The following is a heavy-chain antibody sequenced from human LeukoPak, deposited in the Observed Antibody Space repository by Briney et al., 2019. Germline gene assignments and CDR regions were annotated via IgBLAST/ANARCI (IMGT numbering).Heavy chain of an antibody. CDR2: IYHSGST. CDR3: ARGNSCSSTSCYAGYYYYGMDV. D-gene: IGHD2-2*01. CDR1: GYSINSGYY. Sequence: SETLSLTCAVSGYSINSGYYWGWIRQPPGKGLEWIGRIYHSGSTYYNPSLKSRVTISVDTSKNQFSLKLSSVTAADTAVYYCARGNSCSSTSCYAGYYYYGMDVWGKGTTVTVSS. J-gene: IGHJ6*04. V-gene: IGHV4-38-2*01.